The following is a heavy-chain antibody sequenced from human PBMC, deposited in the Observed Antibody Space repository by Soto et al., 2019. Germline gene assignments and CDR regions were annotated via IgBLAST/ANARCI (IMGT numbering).Heavy chain of an antibody. CDR2: ISSSSSYI. CDR3: ARGESSSWSPSIY. V-gene: IGHV3-21*01. CDR1: GFTFSSYS. D-gene: IGHD6-13*01. J-gene: IGHJ4*02. Sequence: KSGGSLRLSCAASGFTFSSYSMNWVRQAPGKGLEWVSYISSSSSYIYYADSVKGRFTISRDNAKNSLYLQMNSLRAEDTAVYYCARGESSSWSPSIYWGQGTLVTVS.